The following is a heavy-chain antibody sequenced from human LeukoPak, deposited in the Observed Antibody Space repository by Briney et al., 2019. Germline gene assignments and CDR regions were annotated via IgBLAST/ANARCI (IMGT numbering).Heavy chain of an antibody. Sequence: PSETLSLTCTVSGRSISSYYWSWIRQPPGKGLEWNGYIYYIGSTNYNPSLKSRVTISVETPKNQCSLKRSSLTAADTAVYYCAGGDTYYEDSSLEAFDIWGQGTMVTVSS. CDR1: GRSISSYY. V-gene: IGHV4-59*01. CDR3: AGGDTYYEDSSLEAFDI. CDR2: IYYIGST. J-gene: IGHJ3*02. D-gene: IGHD3-22*01.